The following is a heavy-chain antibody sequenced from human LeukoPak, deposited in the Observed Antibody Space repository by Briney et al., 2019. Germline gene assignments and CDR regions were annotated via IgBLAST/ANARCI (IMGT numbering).Heavy chain of an antibody. V-gene: IGHV1-18*01. Sequence: ASVKVSCKASGYTFTSYGISWVRQAPGQGLEWMGWISAYNGNTNYAQKLQGRVTMTTDTSTSTAYMELRSLRSDDTAVYYCARGCSSTSCYYYYYGMDVWGQGTTVTASS. CDR3: ARGCSSTSCYYYYYGMDV. CDR1: GYTFTSYG. CDR2: ISAYNGNT. J-gene: IGHJ6*02. D-gene: IGHD2-2*01.